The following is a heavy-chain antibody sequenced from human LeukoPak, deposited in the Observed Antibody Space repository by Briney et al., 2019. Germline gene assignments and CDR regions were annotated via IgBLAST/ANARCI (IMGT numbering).Heavy chain of an antibody. CDR2: ISYSGNT. V-gene: IGHV4-31*03. J-gene: IGHJ4*02. CDR3: ARGLMMAVAGRGEFHY. Sequence: SETLSLTCTVSGGSISSGAYYWRWLRQHPGKGLEWIGYISYSGNTDYNPSLKSRVTLSVDTPKNQFSLKLSSVTAADTAVYYCARGLMMAVAGRGEFHYWGQGTLVTVSS. D-gene: IGHD6-13*01. CDR1: GGSISSGAYY.